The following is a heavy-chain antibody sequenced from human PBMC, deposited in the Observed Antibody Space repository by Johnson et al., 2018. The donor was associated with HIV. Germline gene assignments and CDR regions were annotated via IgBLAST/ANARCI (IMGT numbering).Heavy chain of an antibody. D-gene: IGHD1-26*01. V-gene: IGHV3-20*04. CDR1: GFRFDENG. CDR3: TRRDSGSLSFDI. Sequence: VQLVESGGGVVRPGGSLRLSCAASGFRFDENGLNWVRQRPGTGLEWVSGINWNGGSIGYADSVKGRFIISRDNGKNSLYLQMKSLRVEDTALYYCTRRDSGSLSFDIWGQGTMVIVSS. CDR2: INWNGGSI. J-gene: IGHJ3*02.